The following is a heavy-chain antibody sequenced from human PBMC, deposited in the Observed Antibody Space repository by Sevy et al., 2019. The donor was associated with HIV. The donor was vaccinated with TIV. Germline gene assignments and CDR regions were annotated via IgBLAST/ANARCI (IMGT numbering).Heavy chain of an antibody. CDR2: ISGSGTRT. Sequence: GGSLRLSCAVSGFSFDSYGMTWVRQAPGKGLEWVSGISGSGTRTYYADSVKGRFSISRDNSKNRLYLQMNSRRSGDTAIYYWGKGGGGHYDPDEIGYYFYYYNMDVWGKGTTVTVSS. V-gene: IGHV3-23*01. D-gene: IGHD3-22*01. J-gene: IGHJ6*03. CDR3: GKGGGGHYDPDEIGYYFYYYNMDV. CDR1: GFSFDSYG.